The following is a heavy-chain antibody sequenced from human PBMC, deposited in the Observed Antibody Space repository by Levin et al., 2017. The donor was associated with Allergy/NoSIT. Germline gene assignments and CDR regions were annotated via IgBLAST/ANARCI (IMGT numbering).Heavy chain of an antibody. CDR3: ARRNFADYVDYYGMDV. Sequence: ASVKVSCKASGGTFSNYAISWVRQAPGQGLEWMGGIIPIFGTANYAQKFQGRVTITADESTSTAYMELSSLRSEDTAVYYCARRNFADYVDYYGMDVWGQGTTVTVSS. CDR1: GGTFSNYA. J-gene: IGHJ6*02. V-gene: IGHV1-69*13. CDR2: IIPIFGTA. D-gene: IGHD4-17*01.